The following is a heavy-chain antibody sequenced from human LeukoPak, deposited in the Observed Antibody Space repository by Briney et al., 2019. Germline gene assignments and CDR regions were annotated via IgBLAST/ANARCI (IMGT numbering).Heavy chain of an antibody. V-gene: IGHV3-11*05. J-gene: IGHJ1*01. Sequence: GGSLRLSCAASGLSYSDSYMTWIRQAPGKGLEWVSYISSSGSYTNYADSVQGRFTISRDNAKNSLYLQMNSLRAEDTAVYYCARDGRIAAAGTVQHWGQGTLVTVSS. D-gene: IGHD6-13*01. CDR1: GLSYSDSY. CDR3: ARDGRIAAAGTVQH. CDR2: ISSSGSYT.